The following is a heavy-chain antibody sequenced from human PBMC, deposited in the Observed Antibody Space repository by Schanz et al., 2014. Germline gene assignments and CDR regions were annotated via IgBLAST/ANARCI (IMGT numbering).Heavy chain of an antibody. J-gene: IGHJ4*02. CDR2: MNPNSGNT. D-gene: IGHD6-13*01. Sequence: QVQLVQSGAEVKKPGASVKVSCKASGYNITSNDVTWVRQATGQGLEWMGWMNPNSGNTGYAQKFQGRVTMTRNTSISTAYMELSSLRSEDTAVYYCARLDSSSWYPRYWGQGTLVTVSS. CDR1: GYNITSND. V-gene: IGHV1-8*01. CDR3: ARLDSSSWYPRY.